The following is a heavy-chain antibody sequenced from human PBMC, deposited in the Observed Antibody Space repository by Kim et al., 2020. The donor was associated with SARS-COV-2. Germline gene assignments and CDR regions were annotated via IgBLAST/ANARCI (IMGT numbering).Heavy chain of an antibody. V-gene: IGHV3-23*01. D-gene: IGHD1-1*01. J-gene: IGHJ3*02. CDR2: VTGTGSKT. CDR1: GFTFSSYA. CDR3: ARQRGYDFDM. Sequence: GGCLRLSCAASGFTFSSYAMSWVRQAPGKGLEWVSSVTGTGSKTYYADSVRGRFTISRDNSKNALYVQMNSLRAEDTALYYCARQRGYDFDMWGQGTMVT.